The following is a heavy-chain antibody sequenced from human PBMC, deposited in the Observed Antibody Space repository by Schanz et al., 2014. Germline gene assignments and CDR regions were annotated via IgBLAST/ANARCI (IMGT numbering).Heavy chain of an antibody. Sequence: QVHLLESGGGLVEPGGSLRLSCAASGFSFSDYYMSWIRQAPGKGLEWVAVIWSDGTNEYYADSVKGRFTISRDNAKNSLYLQMNSLRAEDTAVYYCANNWNLDYWGQGTLVTVSS. CDR2: IWSDGTNE. J-gene: IGHJ4*02. CDR1: GFSFSDYY. V-gene: IGHV3-33*08. CDR3: ANNWNLDY. D-gene: IGHD1-20*01.